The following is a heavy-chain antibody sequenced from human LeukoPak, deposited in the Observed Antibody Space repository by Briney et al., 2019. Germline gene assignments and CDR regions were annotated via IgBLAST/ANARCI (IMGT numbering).Heavy chain of an antibody. Sequence: PGGSLRLSCAASGFTFSDYYMTWIRQAPGKGLEWVSFFSGGSSTTNYADSVKGRFTISRDNTKTSLLLEMNSLRADDTAVYFCARQARSVDPLTYWGQGTLVTVSS. CDR2: FSGGSSTT. V-gene: IGHV3-11*03. D-gene: IGHD4-23*01. J-gene: IGHJ4*02. CDR1: GFTFSDYY. CDR3: ARQARSVDPLTY.